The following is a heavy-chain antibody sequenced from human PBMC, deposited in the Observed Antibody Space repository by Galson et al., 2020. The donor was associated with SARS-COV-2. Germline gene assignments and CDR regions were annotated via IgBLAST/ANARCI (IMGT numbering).Heavy chain of an antibody. V-gene: IGHV3-23*01. Sequence: LSLTCAASEFTFSNYPMNWVRQAPGKGLEWVSGISGGAYNTYYSGSVKGRFTISRDNSKNTLYLQMNSLRAEDTAVYYCAKGDSIGYLFDYWGQGSLVAVS. J-gene: IGHJ4*02. CDR2: ISGGAYNT. CDR3: AKGDSIGYLFDY. D-gene: IGHD3-22*01. CDR1: EFTFSNYP.